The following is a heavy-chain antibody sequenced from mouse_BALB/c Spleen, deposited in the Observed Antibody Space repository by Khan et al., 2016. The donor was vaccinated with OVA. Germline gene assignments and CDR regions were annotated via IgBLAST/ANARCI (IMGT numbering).Heavy chain of an antibody. V-gene: IGHV2-6*02. CDR2: IWSDGKT. CDR1: GFSLTSYG. J-gene: IGHJ4*01. D-gene: IGHD2-4*01. Sequence: QVQLKQSGPGLVAPSQSLSITCTVSGFSLTSYGVHWVRQPPGKGLEWLVVIWSDGKTTYNSTLKSRLSISKENSKSQVFLKMNSLQTDDTAIYYCTRNTHMITTVIDYWGQGTSVTVSS. CDR3: TRNTHMITTVIDY.